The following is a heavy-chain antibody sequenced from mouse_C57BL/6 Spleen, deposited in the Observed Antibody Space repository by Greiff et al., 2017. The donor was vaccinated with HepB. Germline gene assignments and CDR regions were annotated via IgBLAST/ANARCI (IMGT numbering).Heavy chain of an antibody. CDR3: AREEGVAWFAY. V-gene: IGHV1-76*01. Sequence: QVQLKESGAELVRPGASVKLSCKASGYTFTDYYINWVKQRPGQGLEWIARIYPGSGNTYYNEKFKGKATLTAEKSSSTAYMQLSSLTSEDSAVYFCAREEGVAWFAYWGQGTLVTVSA. D-gene: IGHD1-1*01. CDR1: GYTFTDYY. CDR2: IYPGSGNT. J-gene: IGHJ3*01.